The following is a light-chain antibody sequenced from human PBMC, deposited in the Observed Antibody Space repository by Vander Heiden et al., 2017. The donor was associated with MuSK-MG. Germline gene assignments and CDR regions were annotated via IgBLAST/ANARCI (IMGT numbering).Light chain of an antibody. V-gene: IGLV2-23*02. CDR3: CSYAGSNTVV. Sequence: QSALTQPASVSGSPGQSITISCTGSGRNVGSYNLVSWYQHHPGKAPKRRMYEVSERPSGISNRVSGSKSGNKESLTISGLQAEDEADDDCCSYAGSNTVVFGGGTKLTVL. CDR1: GRNVGSYNL. CDR2: EVS. J-gene: IGLJ2*01.